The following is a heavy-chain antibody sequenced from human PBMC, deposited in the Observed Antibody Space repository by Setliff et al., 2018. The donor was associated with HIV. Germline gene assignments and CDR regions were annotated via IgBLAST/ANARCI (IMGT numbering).Heavy chain of an antibody. CDR1: GFTFSNSW. Sequence: PGGSLRLSCAASGFTFSNSWMTWVRQAPGKGLEWVANIKKDGSDKFYVDSVKGRFAISRDNAKNSLNLEMNSFRAEDTAIYYCASSRPPDDSSGYLDHWGQGTLVTVSS. V-gene: IGHV3-7*03. CDR3: ASSRPPDDSSGYLDH. CDR2: IKKDGSDK. D-gene: IGHD3-22*01. J-gene: IGHJ4*01.